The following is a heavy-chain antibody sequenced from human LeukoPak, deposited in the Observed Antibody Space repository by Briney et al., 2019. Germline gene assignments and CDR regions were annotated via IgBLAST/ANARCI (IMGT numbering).Heavy chain of an antibody. D-gene: IGHD6-19*01. CDR1: GYTFTNYG. CDR2: ISAYSGDT. Sequence: ASVKVSCKASGYTFTNYGVHWVRQTPGQGLEWMGWISAYSGDTEYAQQFQGRVSMTTDSSTDTVYIEVRDQRSDDTAIYYCARGRNQWLVPDDYLQEWGQGTLVAVSS. CDR3: ARGRNQWLVPDDYLQE. V-gene: IGHV1-18*01. J-gene: IGHJ1*01.